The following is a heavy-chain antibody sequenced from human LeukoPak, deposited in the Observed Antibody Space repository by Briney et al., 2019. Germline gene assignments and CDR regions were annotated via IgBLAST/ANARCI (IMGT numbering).Heavy chain of an antibody. CDR2: INPSGGST. Sequence: SSVKVSCKASGYTFTSYYMHWGRQAPGQGLEWMGIINPSGGSTSYAQKFQGRVTMTRDTSTSTVYMQLSSLRSEDTAVYYCARDRGDYYDSSGYYYAFDIWGQGTMVTVSS. V-gene: IGHV1-46*01. J-gene: IGHJ3*02. CDR3: ARDRGDYYDSSGYYYAFDI. D-gene: IGHD3-22*01. CDR1: GYTFTSYY.